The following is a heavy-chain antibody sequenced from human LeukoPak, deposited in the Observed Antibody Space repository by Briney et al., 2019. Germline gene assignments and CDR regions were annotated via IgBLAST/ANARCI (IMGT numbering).Heavy chain of an antibody. J-gene: IGHJ6*02. Sequence: GSVQVSCNASGYAFTAHYMHGVRQAPGQGREWMGWINPNSGVTNYAQEFQGRVTITRDTSISTAYIELSRLRFDDTAVYYCARDTGYFDFCQYTMDVWGPGTTVTVSS. CDR1: GYAFTAHY. CDR3: ARDTGYFDFCQYTMDV. CDR2: INPNSGVT. V-gene: IGHV1-2*02. D-gene: IGHD3-3*01.